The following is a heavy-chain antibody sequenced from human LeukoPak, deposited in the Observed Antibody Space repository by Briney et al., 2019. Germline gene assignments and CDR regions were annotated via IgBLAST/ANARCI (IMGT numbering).Heavy chain of an antibody. V-gene: IGHV4-38-2*01. CDR1: GYSINNAYY. CDR3: AGASVDHSIVAGDYFDY. CDR2: IYQSGTA. J-gene: IGHJ4*02. Sequence: SETLSLTCAVSGYSINNAYYWGWIRQPPGKGLEWIGNIYQSGTASSNPSLKSSVTISLDTSNSHFSLDLRSVTAADTAVYFCAGASVDHSIVAGDYFDYWGQGTLVTVSS. D-gene: IGHD2-15*01.